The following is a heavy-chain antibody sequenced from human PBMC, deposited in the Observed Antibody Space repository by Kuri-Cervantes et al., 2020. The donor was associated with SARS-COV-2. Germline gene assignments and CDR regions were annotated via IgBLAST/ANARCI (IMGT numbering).Heavy chain of an antibody. D-gene: IGHD2-15*01. J-gene: IGHJ4*02. CDR1: GFTFSSYA. CDR2: ISSSSSYI. CDR3: ARGHCSGGSCYVPPDY. Sequence: GGSLRLSCAASGFTFSSYALHWVRQAPGKGLEWVSSISSSSSYIYYADSVKGRFTISRDNAKNSLYLQMNSLRAEDTAVYYCARGHCSGGSCYVPPDYWGQGTLVTVSS. V-gene: IGHV3-21*01.